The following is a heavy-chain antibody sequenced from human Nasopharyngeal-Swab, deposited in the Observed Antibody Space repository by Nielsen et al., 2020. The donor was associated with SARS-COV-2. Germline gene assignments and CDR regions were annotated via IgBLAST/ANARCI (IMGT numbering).Heavy chain of an antibody. V-gene: IGHV1-8*01. Sequence: ASVKVSCKASGYTFTSYDINWVRQATGQGLEWMGWMNPNSGNTGYAQKFQGRVTMTRNTSISTAYMELSSLRSEDTAVYYCARDPAGQNWFDPCDQGTLVTVSS. CDR1: GYTFTSYD. CDR3: ARDPAGQNWFDP. CDR2: MNPNSGNT. J-gene: IGHJ5*02.